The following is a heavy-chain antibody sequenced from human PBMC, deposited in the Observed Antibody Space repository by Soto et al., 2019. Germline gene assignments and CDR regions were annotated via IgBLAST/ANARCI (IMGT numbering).Heavy chain of an antibody. D-gene: IGHD5-18*01. CDR3: AKSAGHSYVDY. J-gene: IGHJ4*02. Sequence: GGSLRLSCAASGFTFSSYAMSWVRQAPGKGLEWVSGISGGGDNTYYADSVKGRFTISRDNSKNTLYLQMNSLRAEDTAVYYCAKSAGHSYVDYWGQGTLVTVSS. CDR1: GFTFSSYA. V-gene: IGHV3-23*01. CDR2: ISGGGDNT.